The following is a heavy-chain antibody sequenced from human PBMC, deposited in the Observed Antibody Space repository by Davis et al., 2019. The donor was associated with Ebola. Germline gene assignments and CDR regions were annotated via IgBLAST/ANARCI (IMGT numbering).Heavy chain of an antibody. CDR1: GYTFTSYG. CDR2: ISAYNGNT. D-gene: IGHD3-3*01. J-gene: IGHJ4*02. Sequence: AASVKVSCKASGYTFTSYGVTWVRQAPGQGLEWMGWISAYNGNTNYAQKLQGRVTMTTDTSTSTAYMELRSLRSDDTAMYYCARDLRTIFGVVFDQFDYWGQGTLVTVSS. CDR3: ARDLRTIFGVVFDQFDY. V-gene: IGHV1-18*04.